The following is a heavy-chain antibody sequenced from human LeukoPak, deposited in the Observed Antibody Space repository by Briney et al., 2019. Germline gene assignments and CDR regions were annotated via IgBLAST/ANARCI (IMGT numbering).Heavy chain of an antibody. CDR1: GFNFNVYS. CDR3: ARSAVGTDY. Sequence: TGGSLRLSCAASGFNFNVYSMSWVRQAPGKGLEWVSSITSGSTYIFYADSVKGRFTISRDNAQTSVYLQMNSLRAEDTAVYYCARSAVGTDYWGQGTLVTVSS. J-gene: IGHJ4*02. D-gene: IGHD6-13*01. CDR2: ITSGSTYI. V-gene: IGHV3-21*01.